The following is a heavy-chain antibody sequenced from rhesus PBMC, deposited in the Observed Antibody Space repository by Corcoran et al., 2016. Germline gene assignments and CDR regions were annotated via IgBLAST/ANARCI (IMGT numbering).Heavy chain of an antibody. CDR1: GGSVSSSNW. V-gene: IGHV4-65*01. Sequence: QVQLQESGPGLVKPSETLSLTCAVSGGSVSSSNWWSWIRQPPVKGLEWIGYISGSSGSTYYKPSLKIRVTISTDTSKNQFSLKLSSVTAADTAVYYCARGERLVNEYFEFWGQGALVTVSS. CDR2: ISGSSGST. J-gene: IGHJ1*01. CDR3: ARGERLVNEYFEF. D-gene: IGHD6S26*01.